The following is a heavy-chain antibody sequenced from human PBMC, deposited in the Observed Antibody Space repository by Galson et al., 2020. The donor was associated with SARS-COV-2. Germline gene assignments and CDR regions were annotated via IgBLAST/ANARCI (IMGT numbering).Heavy chain of an antibody. J-gene: IGHJ5*02. V-gene: IGHV4-39*01. Sequence: SETLSLTCTVSGGSISSSSYYWGWIRQPPGKGLEWIGTIYYFGGTYYNPSLKSRVTISVDTSKNQFSLKLSSVTAADTAVYYCERLVTAAAIGGNWFDPWGQGTLVTVSS. CDR1: GGSISSSSYY. CDR3: ERLVTAAAIGGNWFDP. D-gene: IGHD2-2*01. CDR2: IYYFGGT.